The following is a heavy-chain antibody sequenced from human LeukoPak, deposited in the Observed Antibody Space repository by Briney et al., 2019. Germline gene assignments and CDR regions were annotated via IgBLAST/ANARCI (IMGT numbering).Heavy chain of an antibody. J-gene: IGHJ4*02. CDR3: VKDRYFYDSGSKAN. CDR1: GFPFDDYG. CDR2: ISWNSGII. D-gene: IGHD3-22*01. Sequence: GGSLRLSCVASGFPFDDYGMFWVRQTPGKGLEWISGISWNSGIIAYADSVKGRFTIFRDNAKNSLYLQMNSLRVEDTAVYYCVKDRYFYDSGSKANWGQGTLVTVSS. V-gene: IGHV3-9*01.